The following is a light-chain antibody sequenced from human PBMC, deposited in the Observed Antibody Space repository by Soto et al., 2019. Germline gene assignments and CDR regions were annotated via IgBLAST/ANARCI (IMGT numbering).Light chain of an antibody. CDR2: GAS. J-gene: IGKJ2*01. CDR3: QQYNNWPPYT. CDR1: QSVSSN. V-gene: IGKV3-15*01. Sequence: EIVMTQSPATLSMSPGERATLSCRASQSVSSNLAWYQQKPGQAPRLLIYGASTRATGIPARFSGSGSGTEFTLTISSLQSEHFAVYYCQQYNNWPPYTFGQGTKLEIK.